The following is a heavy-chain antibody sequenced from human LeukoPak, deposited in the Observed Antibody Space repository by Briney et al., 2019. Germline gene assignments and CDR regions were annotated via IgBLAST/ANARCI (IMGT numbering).Heavy chain of an antibody. CDR1: GYTFTGYY. CDR3: ASIYGEHRYGDY. Sequence: ASVKVSCKASGYTFTGYYMHWVRRAPGQGLEWMGWINPNSGGTNYAQKFQGRVTMTRDTSISTAYMELSRLRSDDTAVYYCASIYGEHRYGDYWGQGTLVTVSS. D-gene: IGHD4-17*01. V-gene: IGHV1-2*02. CDR2: INPNSGGT. J-gene: IGHJ4*02.